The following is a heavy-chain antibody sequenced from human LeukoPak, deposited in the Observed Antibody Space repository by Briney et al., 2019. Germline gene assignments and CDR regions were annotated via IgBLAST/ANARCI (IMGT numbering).Heavy chain of an antibody. Sequence: ASVKVSCKASGYTFTGYYMHWVRQAPGQGLEWTGWINPNSGGTNYAQKLQGRVTMTRDTSISTAYMELSRLRSDDTAVYCCAREDLGYCTNGVCPHYYYYYGMDVWGQGTTVTVSS. CDR3: AREDLGYCTNGVCPHYYYYYGMDV. D-gene: IGHD2-8*01. J-gene: IGHJ6*02. V-gene: IGHV1-2*02. CDR2: INPNSGGT. CDR1: GYTFTGYY.